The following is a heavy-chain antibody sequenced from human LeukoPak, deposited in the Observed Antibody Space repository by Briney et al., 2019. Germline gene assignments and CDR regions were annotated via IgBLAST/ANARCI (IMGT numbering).Heavy chain of an antibody. V-gene: IGHV4-4*07. CDR3: ARSAYSPKFLYYFDH. Sequence: SETLSLTCTVSGGFISGYYWSWIRLPAGKGLEWTGYIYSSGSTKYNPSLKSRVTMSLDTSKNQVSLKLSSVSAADTAIYYGARSAYSPKFLYYFDHGGQGSLVTVSS. J-gene: IGHJ4*02. D-gene: IGHD6-13*01. CDR2: IYSSGST. CDR1: GGFISGYY.